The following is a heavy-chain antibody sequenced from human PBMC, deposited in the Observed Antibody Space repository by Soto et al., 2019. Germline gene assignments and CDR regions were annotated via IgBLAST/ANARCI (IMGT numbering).Heavy chain of an antibody. Sequence: QEQLVQSGAEVEKPGASVKVSCKASEYTFTSYDINWVRQATGQGLEWMGWMSPNSGDTGYARKFQGRVTMTRDTSISTAYMELRSLRSEDTAVYYCARGPPNWGFDYWGQGTLVTVSS. J-gene: IGHJ4*02. CDR1: EYTFTSYD. D-gene: IGHD7-27*01. CDR3: ARGPPNWGFDY. V-gene: IGHV1-8*01. CDR2: MSPNSGDT.